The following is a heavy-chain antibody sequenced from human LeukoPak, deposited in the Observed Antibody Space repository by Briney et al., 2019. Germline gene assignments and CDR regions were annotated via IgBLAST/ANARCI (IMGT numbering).Heavy chain of an antibody. CDR1: GFTVGSHY. Sequence: GGSLRLSCAVSGFTVGSHYMSWVRQAPGKGLEWVSAISGSGGSTYYADSVKGRFTISRDNSKNTLYLQMNSLRAEDTAVYYCAKVKGVGVVKDAFDIWGQGTMVTVSS. CDR2: ISGSGGST. V-gene: IGHV3-23*01. J-gene: IGHJ3*02. CDR3: AKVKGVGVVKDAFDI. D-gene: IGHD3-3*01.